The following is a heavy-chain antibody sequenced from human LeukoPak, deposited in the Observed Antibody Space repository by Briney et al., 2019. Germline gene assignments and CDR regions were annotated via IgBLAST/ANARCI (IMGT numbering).Heavy chain of an antibody. CDR3: ARDSTSWSENNWFDP. V-gene: IGHV1-69*13. CDR1: GGTFSSYA. Sequence: ASVKVSCKASGGTFSSYAISWVRQAPGQGLEWMGGIIPIFGTANYAQKFQGRVTITADESTSTAYMELSSLRSEDTSVYYVARDSTSWSENNWFDPGGQGPRVTASS. D-gene: IGHD6-13*01. CDR2: IIPIFGTA. J-gene: IGHJ5*02.